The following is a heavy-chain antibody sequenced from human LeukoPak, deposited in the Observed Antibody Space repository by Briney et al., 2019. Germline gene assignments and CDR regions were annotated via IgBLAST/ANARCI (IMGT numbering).Heavy chain of an antibody. V-gene: IGHV3-30-3*01. CDR2: ISYDGSNK. CDR1: GFTFSSYA. D-gene: IGHD5-18*01. J-gene: IGHJ4*02. CDR3: ASARGYSYGYFDY. Sequence: PGGSLRLSCAASGFTFSSYAMHWVRQAPGKGLEWVAVISYDGSNKYYADSGKGRFTISRDNSKNTLYQQMNSLRAEDTAVYYCASARGYSYGYFDYWGQGTLVTVSS.